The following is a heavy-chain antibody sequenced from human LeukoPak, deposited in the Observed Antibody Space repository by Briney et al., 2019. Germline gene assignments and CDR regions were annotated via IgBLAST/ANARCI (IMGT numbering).Heavy chain of an antibody. CDR2: ISISSSAI. J-gene: IGHJ6*02. V-gene: IGHV3-48*02. D-gene: IGHD6-13*01. CDR3: ARDRRAAAAVYGMDVAVYGMDV. CDR1: GFALGGYS. Sequence: PGGSLRLSCAASGFALGGYSMDWVRQAPGKGLEWVSYISISSSAIYYADSVKGRFTISRDNAKNSPYLQMNSLRDEDTAVYYCARDRRAAAAVYGMDVAVYGMDVWGQGTTVTVSS.